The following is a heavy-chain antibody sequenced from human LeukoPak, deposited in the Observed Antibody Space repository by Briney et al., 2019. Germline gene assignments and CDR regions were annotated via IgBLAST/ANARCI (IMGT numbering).Heavy chain of an antibody. J-gene: IGHJ4*02. CDR3: ASSIYPPPQLRYFDWLLSALYFDY. CDR1: GYSISSGYY. D-gene: IGHD3-9*01. V-gene: IGHV4-38-2*01. Sequence: SETLSLTCAVSGYSISSGYYWGWIRQPPGKGLEWIGSIYHSGSIYYNPSLKSRVTISVDTSKNQFSLKLSSVTAADTAVYYCASSIYPPPQLRYFDWLLSALYFDYWGQGTLVTVSS. CDR2: IYHSGSI.